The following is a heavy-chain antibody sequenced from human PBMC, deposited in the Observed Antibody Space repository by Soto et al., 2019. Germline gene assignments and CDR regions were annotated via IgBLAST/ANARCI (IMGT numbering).Heavy chain of an antibody. CDR2: IYTSGST. CDR3: ARDYDFWSGYYTPPQYYYYYYGMDV. CDR1: GGSISSYY. V-gene: IGHV4-4*07. J-gene: IGHJ6*02. Sequence: SETLSLTCTVSGGSISSYYWSWIRQPAGKGLEWIGRIYTSGSTNYNPSLKSRVTMSVGTSKNQFSLKLSSVTAADTAVYYCARDYDFWSGYYTPPQYYYYYYGMDVWGQGTTVTVSS. D-gene: IGHD3-3*01.